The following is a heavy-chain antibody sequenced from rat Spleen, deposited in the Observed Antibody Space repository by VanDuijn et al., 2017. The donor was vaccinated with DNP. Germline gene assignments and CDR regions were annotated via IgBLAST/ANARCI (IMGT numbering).Heavy chain of an antibody. J-gene: IGHJ2*01. CDR3: VTRGKYVGYDY. CDR1: GFTFSDSA. D-gene: IGHD1-11*01. V-gene: IGHV5S10*01. CDR2: IIYDGSHT. Sequence: EVQLVESGGGVVQPGKSLKLSCAASGFTFSDSAMAWVRQSPKMGLEWVATIIYDGSHTFYRDSVQGRFIISRDNAKTTLNLQMDSLRSEDTATYYCVTRGKYVGYDYWGQGVMVTVSS.